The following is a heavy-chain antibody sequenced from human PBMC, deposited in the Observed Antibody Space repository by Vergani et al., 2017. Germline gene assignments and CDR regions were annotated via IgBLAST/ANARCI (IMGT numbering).Heavy chain of an antibody. Sequence: QVQLVQSGAEVKKPGASVKVSCKASGGTFSSYAISWVRQAPGQGLEWMGRIIPILGIANYAQKFQGRVTITADESTSTAYMELSSLRSEDTAVYYCAREAGRAYYYYYMDVWGKGTTVTVSS. V-gene: IGHV1-69*04. CDR1: GGTFSSYA. CDR3: AREAGRAYYYYYMDV. CDR2: IIPILGIA. J-gene: IGHJ6*03. D-gene: IGHD2-15*01.